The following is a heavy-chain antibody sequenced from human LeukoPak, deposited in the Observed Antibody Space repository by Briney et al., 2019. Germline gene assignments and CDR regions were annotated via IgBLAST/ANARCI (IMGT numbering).Heavy chain of an antibody. CDR2: INHSGST. J-gene: IGHJ5*02. CDR3: ARGRSSSWRSSNWLDP. Sequence: SETLSLTCAVYGGSFSGYYWSWIRQPPGKGLEWIGEINHSGSTNYNPSLKSRVTISVDTSKNQFSLKLSSVTAADTAVYYCARGRSSSWRSSNWLDPWGQGTLVTVSS. CDR1: GGSFSGYY. V-gene: IGHV4-34*01. D-gene: IGHD6-13*01.